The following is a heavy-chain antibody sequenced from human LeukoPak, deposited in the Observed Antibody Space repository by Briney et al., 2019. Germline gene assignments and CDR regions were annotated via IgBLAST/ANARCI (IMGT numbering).Heavy chain of an antibody. CDR3: AREGYDFWSGALVY. V-gene: IGHV4-61*02. D-gene: IGHD3-3*01. CDR1: GGSISSGSYY. Sequence: SETLSLTCTVSGGSISSGSYYWSWIRQPAGKGLEWIGRIYTSGSTNYNPSLKSPFTISVETSKNQFSLKLSSVTAADTAVYYCAREGYDFWSGALVYWGQGTLVTVSS. CDR2: IYTSGST. J-gene: IGHJ4*02.